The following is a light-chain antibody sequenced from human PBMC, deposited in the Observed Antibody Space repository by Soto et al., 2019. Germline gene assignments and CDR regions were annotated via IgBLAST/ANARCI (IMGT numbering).Light chain of an antibody. CDR3: GSYTSTDTPFV. V-gene: IGLV2-14*01. J-gene: IGLJ1*01. Sequence: QSALAQPSSVSGSPGQSITISCTGTSTDVGGYNYVSWYQHHPGKGPKLIIYEVNNPPSGVSDRFSGSKSGNKASLTISNLEAEDESDYYCGSYTSTDTPFVFGTGTKVTVL. CDR2: EVN. CDR1: STDVGGYNY.